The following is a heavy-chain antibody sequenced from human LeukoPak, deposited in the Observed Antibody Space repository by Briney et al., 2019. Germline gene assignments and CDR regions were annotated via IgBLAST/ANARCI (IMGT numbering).Heavy chain of an antibody. J-gene: IGHJ4*02. V-gene: IGHV4-34*01. CDR1: GGSFSGYY. D-gene: IGHD3-9*01. CDR2: INHSGST. Sequence: SETLSLTCAVYGGSFSGYYWSWIRQPPGKGLEWVGEINHSGSTNYNPSLKSRVTISVDTYKNQYSLKLSSVTAADTAVYYCARRTKLRYFDRPLYYFDYWGQGTLVTVSS. CDR3: ARRTKLRYFDRPLYYFDY.